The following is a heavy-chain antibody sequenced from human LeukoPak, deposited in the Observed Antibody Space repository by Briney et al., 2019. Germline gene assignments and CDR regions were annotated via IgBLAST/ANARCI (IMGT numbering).Heavy chain of an antibody. Sequence: PGGSLRLSCAASGFTVSDNYMSWVRQAPGKGLEWVSVIYSGGLTYYADSVKGRFTISRDNSKNTLFLQMNSLRAEDTAVYYCAREYCSGGTCYWGAFDIWGQGTMVTVSS. CDR3: AREYCSGGTCYWGAFDI. CDR1: GFTVSDNY. D-gene: IGHD2-15*01. V-gene: IGHV3-53*01. J-gene: IGHJ3*02. CDR2: IYSGGLT.